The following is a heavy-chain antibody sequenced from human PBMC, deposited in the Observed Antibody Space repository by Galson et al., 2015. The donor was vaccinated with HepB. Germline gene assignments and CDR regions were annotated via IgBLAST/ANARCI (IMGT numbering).Heavy chain of an antibody. D-gene: IGHD6-13*01. CDR3: ARDRGSSWYFDY. CDR2: IWYDGSNK. V-gene: IGHV3-33*01. CDR1: GFTFSSYG. Sequence: SLRLSCAASGFTFSSYGMHWVRQAPGKGLEWVAVIWYDGSNKYYADSVKGRFTISRDNSKNTLYLQMSSLRAEDTAVYYCARDRGSSWYFDYWGQGTLVTVSS. J-gene: IGHJ4*02.